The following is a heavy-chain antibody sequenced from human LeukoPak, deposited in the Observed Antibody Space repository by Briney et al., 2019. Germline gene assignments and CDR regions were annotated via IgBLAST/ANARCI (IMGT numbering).Heavy chain of an antibody. D-gene: IGHD3-9*01. J-gene: IGHJ3*02. CDR2: ISAGNGNT. CDR1: GYTFTSYG. V-gene: IGHV1-18*03. CDR3: ARSRAHYDILTGYSPYLDAFDI. Sequence: GASVKVSCKASGYTFTSYGISWVRQAPGQGLEWMGWISAGNGNTKYSQEFQGRVTITRDTSASTAYMELSSLRSEDMAVYYCARSRAHYDILTGYSPYLDAFDIWGQGTMVTVSS.